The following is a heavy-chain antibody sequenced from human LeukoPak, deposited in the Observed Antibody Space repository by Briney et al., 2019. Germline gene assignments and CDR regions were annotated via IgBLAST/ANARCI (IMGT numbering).Heavy chain of an antibody. Sequence: GESLRLSCAGSGFTFSSQWMHWVRQAPGKGLVWVSRIHSDGGGTNYADSVKGRFTISRDNAKNTLYLQMNSLRAEDTAVYYCARGGSSWLDYWGQGTLVTVSS. CDR2: IHSDGGGT. J-gene: IGHJ4*02. D-gene: IGHD6-13*01. V-gene: IGHV3-74*01. CDR1: GFTFSSQW. CDR3: ARGGSSWLDY.